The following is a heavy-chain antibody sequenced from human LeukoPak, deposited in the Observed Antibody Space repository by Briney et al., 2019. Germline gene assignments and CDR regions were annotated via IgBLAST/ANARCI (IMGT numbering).Heavy chain of an antibody. D-gene: IGHD1-1*01. CDR3: ARGDNWNDASWFDP. V-gene: IGHV4-34*01. Sequence: GEINHSGSTNYNPSLKSRVTISVDTSKNQFSLKLSSVTAADTAVYYCARGDNWNDASWFDPWGQGTLVTVSS. CDR2: INHSGST. J-gene: IGHJ5*02.